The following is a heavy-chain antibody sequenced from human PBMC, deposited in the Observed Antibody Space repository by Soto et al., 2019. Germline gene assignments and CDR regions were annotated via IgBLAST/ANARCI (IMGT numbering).Heavy chain of an antibody. J-gene: IGHJ4*02. CDR1: GFTFSSYS. D-gene: IGHD3-22*01. Sequence: GGSLRLSCAASGFTFSSYSMNWVRQAPGKGLEWVSSISSSSYIYYADSVKGRFTISRDNAKNSLYLQMNSLRAEDTAVYYCARDLRFYYDSSGYPRPNFDYWGQGTLVTVSS. V-gene: IGHV3-21*01. CDR3: ARDLRFYYDSSGYPRPNFDY. CDR2: ISSSSYI.